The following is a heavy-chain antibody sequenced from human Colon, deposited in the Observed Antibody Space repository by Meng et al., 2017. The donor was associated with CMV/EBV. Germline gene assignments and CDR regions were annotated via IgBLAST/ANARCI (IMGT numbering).Heavy chain of an antibody. CDR1: GFTFSSYA. J-gene: IGHJ6*02. V-gene: IGHV3-30*04. CDR3: ARDRCSSTSCYGVYYYYYYGMDV. Sequence: GGSLRLSCAASGFTFSSYAMHWVRQAPGKGLEWVAVISYDGSIKYYADSVKGRFTISRDNSKNTLYLQMNSLRAEDTAVYYCARDRCSSTSCYGVYYYYYYGMDVWGQGTTVTVSS. CDR2: ISYDGSIK. D-gene: IGHD2-2*01.